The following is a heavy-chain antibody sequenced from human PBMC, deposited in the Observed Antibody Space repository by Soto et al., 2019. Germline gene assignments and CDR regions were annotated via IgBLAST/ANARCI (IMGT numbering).Heavy chain of an antibody. CDR1: GGSISSSSYY. D-gene: IGHD2-15*01. J-gene: IGHJ4*02. Sequence: QLQLQESGPGLVKPSETLSLTCTVSGGSISSSSYYWGWIRQPPGKGLEWIGSIYYSGSTYYNPSLKSPVTIAVDTSKNQFSLKRSSVTAADTAVYYCARLQTFCSGGSCYPYFDYWGQGTLVTVSS. CDR2: IYYSGST. CDR3: ARLQTFCSGGSCYPYFDY. V-gene: IGHV4-39*01.